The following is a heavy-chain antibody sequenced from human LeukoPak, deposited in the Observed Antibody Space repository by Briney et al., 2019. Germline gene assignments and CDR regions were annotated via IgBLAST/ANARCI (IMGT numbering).Heavy chain of an antibody. CDR1: GFPFASYA. D-gene: IGHD5-12*01. CDR3: AKGGYDYVEVGYFDY. Sequence: PGGSLRLSCAASGFPFASYAMSWVRQTPGKGLEWVSHIIGSVDSTYYADSVKGRFTISRDNTKNTLYLQMNSLRADDTAVYFCAKGGYDYVEVGYFDYWGQGTVVTVSS. J-gene: IGHJ4*02. CDR2: IIGSVDST. V-gene: IGHV3-23*01.